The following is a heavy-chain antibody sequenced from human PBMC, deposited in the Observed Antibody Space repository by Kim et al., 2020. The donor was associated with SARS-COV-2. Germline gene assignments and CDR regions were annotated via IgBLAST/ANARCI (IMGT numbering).Heavy chain of an antibody. CDR1: GYTFTSYD. V-gene: IGHV1-8*01. D-gene: IGHD6-13*01. J-gene: IGHJ5*02. Sequence: ASVKVSCKASGYTFTSYDINWVRQATGQGLEWMGWMNPNSGNTGYAQKFQGRVTMTRNTSISTAYMELSSLRSEDTAVYYCARGHRGSSWYETFLGTAANWFDPWGQGTLVTVSS. CDR2: MNPNSGNT. CDR3: ARGHRGSSWYETFLGTAANWFDP.